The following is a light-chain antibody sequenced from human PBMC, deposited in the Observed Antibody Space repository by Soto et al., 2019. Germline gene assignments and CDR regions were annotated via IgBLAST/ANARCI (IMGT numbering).Light chain of an antibody. CDR2: CAS. J-gene: IGKJ4*01. V-gene: IGKV4-1*01. Sequence: DIVMTQSPDSLAVSLGERATINCKSSQSVLYSSNSKNYLAWYQQKPVQPPRLLIYCASTRESGVPDRFFGSGSGTDFTLTISSLQADDVAVYYCQQYYSAPLTFGGGTKVEI. CDR1: QSVLYSSNSKNY. CDR3: QQYYSAPLT.